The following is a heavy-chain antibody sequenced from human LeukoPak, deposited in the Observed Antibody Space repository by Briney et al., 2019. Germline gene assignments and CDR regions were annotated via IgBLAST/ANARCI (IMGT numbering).Heavy chain of an antibody. CDR1: GGSFSGYY. Sequence: SETLSLTCAVYGGSFSGYYWSWIRQPPGKGLEWIGEINHSGSTNYNPSLKSRVTISVDTSKNQFSLKLSSVTAADTAVYYCARGNYFDYWGQGTLVTVSS. CDR2: INHSGST. CDR3: ARGNYFDY. V-gene: IGHV4-34*01. J-gene: IGHJ4*02.